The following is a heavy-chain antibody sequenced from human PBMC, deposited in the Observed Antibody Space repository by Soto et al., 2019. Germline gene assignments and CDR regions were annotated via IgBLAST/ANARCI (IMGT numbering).Heavy chain of an antibody. V-gene: IGHV4-39*01. J-gene: IGHJ4*02. D-gene: IGHD6-13*01. CDR1: GGSISSSSYY. CDR2: IYYSGST. CDR3: AIRRYSSSWYRDY. Sequence: PSETLSLTCTVSGGSISSSSYYWGWIRQPPGKGLEWIGSIYYSGSTYYNPSLKSRVTISVDTSKNQFSLKLSSVTAADTAVYYCAIRRYSSSWYRDYWGQGTLVTVSS.